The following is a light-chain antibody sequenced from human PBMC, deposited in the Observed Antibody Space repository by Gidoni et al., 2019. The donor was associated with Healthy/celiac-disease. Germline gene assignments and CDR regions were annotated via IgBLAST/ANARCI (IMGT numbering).Light chain of an antibody. J-gene: IGLJ1*01. CDR1: SSDVGGYNY. Sequence: QSALTQPRSVSGSPGQSVTISCTGTSSDVGGYNYVSWSQQHPGKSPKLMIYDVSKRPPGVPDRFSGSKSGNTASLTISGLQAEDEADYYCCSYAGSYTYVFGTGTKVTVL. V-gene: IGLV2-11*01. CDR3: CSYAGSYTYV. CDR2: DVS.